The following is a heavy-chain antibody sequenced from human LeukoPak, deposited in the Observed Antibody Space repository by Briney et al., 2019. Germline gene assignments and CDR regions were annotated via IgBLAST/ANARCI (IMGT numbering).Heavy chain of an antibody. CDR1: GYTFTSYD. Sequence: ASVKVSCKASGYTFTSYDINWVRQATGQGLEWMGWMNPNSGNTGYAQKFQGRVTMTRNTSISTAYMELSSLRSEDTAVYYCARGQGGYSSSWYTATYYYYYGMDVWGQGTTVTVSS. CDR2: MNPNSGNT. J-gene: IGHJ6*02. CDR3: ARGQGGYSSSWYTATYYYYYGMDV. D-gene: IGHD6-13*01. V-gene: IGHV1-8*01.